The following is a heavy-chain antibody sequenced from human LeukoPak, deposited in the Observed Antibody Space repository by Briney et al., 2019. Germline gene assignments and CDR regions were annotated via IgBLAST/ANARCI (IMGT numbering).Heavy chain of an antibody. CDR2: IKQDGSEK. Sequence: GGSLRLSCAASGFTFSSYWMSWVRQAPGKGLEWVANIKQDGSEKYYVDSVKGRFTISRDNAKNSLYLQMNSLRAEDTAVYYCAKEGGDGSGWFYYYYGMDVWGQGTTVTVSS. CDR1: GFTFSSYW. D-gene: IGHD6-19*01. CDR3: AKEGGDGSGWFYYYYGMDV. J-gene: IGHJ6*02. V-gene: IGHV3-7*03.